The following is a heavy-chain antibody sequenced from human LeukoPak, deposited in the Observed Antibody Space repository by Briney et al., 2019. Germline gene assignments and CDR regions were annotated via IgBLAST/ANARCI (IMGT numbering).Heavy chain of an antibody. CDR1: GFPFSSYA. V-gene: IGHV3-64D*09. CDR2: ISDSGGST. D-gene: IGHD2-15*01. Sequence: GGSLRLSCSASGFPFSSYAMHLVRQAPGKGLEYVSAISDSGGSTYYADSVKGRFTISRDNSKNTLYLQMSSLRAEDTAVYFCVRGYSFGPYGMDVWGQGTTVTVSS. J-gene: IGHJ6*02. CDR3: VRGYSFGPYGMDV.